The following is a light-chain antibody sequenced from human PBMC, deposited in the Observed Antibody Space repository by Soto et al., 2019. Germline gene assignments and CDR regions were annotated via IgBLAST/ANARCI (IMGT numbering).Light chain of an antibody. CDR1: SSDVGGYKY. CDR3: NSYAGSNSWV. CDR2: EVS. J-gene: IGLJ2*01. V-gene: IGLV2-8*01. Sequence: QSVLTQPPSASGSPGQSVTISCTGTSSDVGGYKYVSWYQQHPGKAPKVLIYEVSKRPSGVPDRFSGSKSGNTASLTVSGLQAEDEADYYSNSYAGSNSWVFGGGTKLTVL.